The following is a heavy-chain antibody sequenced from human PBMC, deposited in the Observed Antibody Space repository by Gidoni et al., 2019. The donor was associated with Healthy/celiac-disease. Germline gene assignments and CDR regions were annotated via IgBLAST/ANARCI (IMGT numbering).Heavy chain of an antibody. V-gene: IGHV3-21*01. CDR2: LSSSSSYI. J-gene: IGHJ4*02. CDR3: ARCIAAAGIDY. Sequence: EVQLVESGGGLVKTGGSLRFSCADSGFTFSSYSMNWVRQAPGKGLEWVSSLSSSSSYIYYAYSVKGRFTISRDNAKNSLYLQMNSLRAEDTAVYYCARCIAAAGIDYWGQGTLVTVSS. CDR1: GFTFSSYS. D-gene: IGHD6-13*01.